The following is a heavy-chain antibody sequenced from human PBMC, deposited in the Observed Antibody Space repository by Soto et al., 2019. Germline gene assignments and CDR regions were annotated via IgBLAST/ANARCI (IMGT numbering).Heavy chain of an antibody. V-gene: IGHV4-31*03. CDR3: ATYGSGTYKPTTFDY. D-gene: IGHD3-10*01. Sequence: QVQLQESGPGLVKPSQTLSLTCTVSGGSISSGGYYWSWIRQHPGKGLEWIGYIYYSGSTYYNPSRKSRVTISVDTSKNQFSLKLSSVTAADAAVYYCATYGSGTYKPTTFDYWGQGTLVTVSS. CDR2: IYYSGST. J-gene: IGHJ4*02. CDR1: GGSISSGGYY.